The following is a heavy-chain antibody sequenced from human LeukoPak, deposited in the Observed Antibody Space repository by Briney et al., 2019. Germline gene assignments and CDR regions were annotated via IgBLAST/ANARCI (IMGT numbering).Heavy chain of an antibody. Sequence: PGGSLRLSCATSGFTLSNYAMSWVRQAPGKGLEWVSAISGSGVSTYYADSVKGRFTISRDNAKNTLYLQMNSLRAEDTAVYYCARLFPMVRGVIPSVDDDYWGQGTLVTVSS. CDR3: ARLFPMVRGVIPSVDDDY. D-gene: IGHD3-10*01. CDR1: GFTLSNYA. J-gene: IGHJ4*02. CDR2: ISGSGVST. V-gene: IGHV3-23*01.